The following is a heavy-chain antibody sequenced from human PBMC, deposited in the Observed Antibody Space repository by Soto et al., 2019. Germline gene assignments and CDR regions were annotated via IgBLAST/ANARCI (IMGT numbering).Heavy chain of an antibody. V-gene: IGHV3-74*01. CDR2: INSDGSST. Sequence: GGSLRLSCAASGFTFSSYWMHWVRQAPGKGLVWVSRINSDGSSTSYADSVKGRFTISRDNAKNTLYLQMNSLRAEDTAVYYCARDDLSGGPDYYYCYRMDVWAKGPRSPSP. J-gene: IGHJ6*02. CDR1: GFTFSSYW. D-gene: IGHD3-10*01. CDR3: ARDDLSGGPDYYYCYRMDV.